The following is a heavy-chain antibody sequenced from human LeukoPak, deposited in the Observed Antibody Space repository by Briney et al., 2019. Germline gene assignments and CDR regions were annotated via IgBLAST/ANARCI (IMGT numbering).Heavy chain of an antibody. V-gene: IGHV3-23*01. CDR2: ITGGGGTT. D-gene: IGHD1-26*01. Sequence: GGSLRVSCAASGFTFSSCAMSWVRQAPGKGLEWVSTITGGGGTTYYADSVKGRFTISRDTSKNTLFLQMNSLRAEDTAVYYCARMREYSGNSYPNFDYWGQGTLVTVSS. CDR1: GFTFSSCA. J-gene: IGHJ4*02. CDR3: ARMREYSGNSYPNFDY.